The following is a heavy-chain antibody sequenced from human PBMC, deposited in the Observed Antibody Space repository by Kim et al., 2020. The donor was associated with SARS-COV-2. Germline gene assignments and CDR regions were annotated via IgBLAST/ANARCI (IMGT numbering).Heavy chain of an antibody. Sequence: KLQGRVTMTTDTSTSTAYMELRSLRSDDTAVYYCARESRYCSGGSCYFDYWGQGTLVTVSS. D-gene: IGHD2-15*01. J-gene: IGHJ4*02. V-gene: IGHV1-18*01. CDR3: ARESRYCSGGSCYFDY.